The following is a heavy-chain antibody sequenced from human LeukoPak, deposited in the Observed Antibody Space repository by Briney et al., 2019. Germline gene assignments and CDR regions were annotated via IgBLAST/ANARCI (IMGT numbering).Heavy chain of an antibody. CDR1: GFTFSSYA. J-gene: IGHJ3*02. D-gene: IGHD3-22*01. Sequence: GGSLRLSCAASGFTFSSYAMHWVRQAPGKGLEYVSAISSNGGSTYYANSVKGRFTISRDNSKNTLYLQMNSLRAEDTAVYYCARDPNYYDSSGWDYAFDIWGQGTMVTVSS. CDR3: ARDPNYYDSSGWDYAFDI. V-gene: IGHV3-64*01. CDR2: ISSNGGST.